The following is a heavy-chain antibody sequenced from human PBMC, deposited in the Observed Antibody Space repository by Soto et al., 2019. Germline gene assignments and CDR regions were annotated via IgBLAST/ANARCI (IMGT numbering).Heavy chain of an antibody. CDR1: GGSISTRSYY. V-gene: IGHV4-39*07. J-gene: IGHJ4*02. D-gene: IGHD2-15*01. CDR2: IYYSGDT. CDR3: ARECCSGGSCYRYYFDY. Sequence: SETLSLTCSVSGGSISTRSYYWAWIRQPPGKGLQWIGSIYYSGDTYYNPSLKSRVTISLDTSKNQFSLKLSSVTAADTAVYYCARECCSGGSCYRYYFDYWGQGTLVTVSS.